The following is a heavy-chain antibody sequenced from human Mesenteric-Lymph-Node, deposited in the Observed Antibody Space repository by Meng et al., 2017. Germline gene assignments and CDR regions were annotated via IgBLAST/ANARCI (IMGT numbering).Heavy chain of an antibody. CDR1: GGSTSVYY. D-gene: IGHD3-10*01. CDR2: VYTSGNT. Sequence: SETLSPTCTVPGGSTSVYYWSWTRQPAGKGLEWTGRVYTSGNTNYNPSLKSLVTISVDTSKNQFSLKLSSVTAADTAVYYCARVAGWLTLDYWGQGTLVTVSS. CDR3: ARVAGWLTLDY. J-gene: IGHJ4*02. V-gene: IGHV4-4*07.